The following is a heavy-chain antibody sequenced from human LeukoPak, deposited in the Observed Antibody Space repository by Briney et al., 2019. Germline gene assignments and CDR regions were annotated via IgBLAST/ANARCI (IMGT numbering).Heavy chain of an antibody. Sequence: GGSLRLSCAASGFIFDDYGMSWVRQAPGKGLEWVSGINWNGSITGYADSVKGRFTISRDNAKNSLYLQMNSLRAEDTAVYYCARDGYYYGSGSYYKVDFDYWGQGTLVTVSS. CDR1: GFIFDDYG. CDR3: ARDGYYYGSGSYYKVDFDY. CDR2: INWNGSIT. V-gene: IGHV3-20*04. D-gene: IGHD3-10*01. J-gene: IGHJ4*02.